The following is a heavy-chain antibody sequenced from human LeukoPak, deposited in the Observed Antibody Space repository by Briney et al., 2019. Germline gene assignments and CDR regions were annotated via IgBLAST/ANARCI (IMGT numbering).Heavy chain of an antibody. CDR2: INHSGST. D-gene: IGHD3-3*01. Sequence: KPSETLSLTCAVYGGSFSGYYWSWIRQPPGKGLEWIGEINHSGSTNYNPSLKSRVTISVDTSKNQFSLKLSSVTAADTAVYYCARGLVYYDFWSGFDYWGQGTLVTVSS. V-gene: IGHV4-34*01. CDR1: GGSFSGYY. J-gene: IGHJ4*02. CDR3: ARGLVYYDFWSGFDY.